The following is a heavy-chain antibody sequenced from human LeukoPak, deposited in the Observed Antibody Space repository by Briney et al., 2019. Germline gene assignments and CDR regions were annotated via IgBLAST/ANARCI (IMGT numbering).Heavy chain of an antibody. Sequence: ASVKVSCRASGYTFTKYGFNWVRQAPGQGLEWMGWISAYNGKTNYAQKFQGRVTMTTDTATGTAYMEPRSLRSDDTAVYYCARWYRATAATFDYWGQGTLVTVSS. J-gene: IGHJ4*02. CDR3: ARWYRATAATFDY. D-gene: IGHD6-13*01. CDR1: GYTFTKYG. V-gene: IGHV1-18*01. CDR2: ISAYNGKT.